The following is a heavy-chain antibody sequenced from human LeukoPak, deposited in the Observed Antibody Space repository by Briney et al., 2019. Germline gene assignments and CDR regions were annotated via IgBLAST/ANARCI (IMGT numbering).Heavy chain of an antibody. Sequence: SVKVSCKASGGTFSSYAISWVRQAPGQGLEWMGGIIPIFGTANYAQEFQGRVTITADESTSTAYMELSSLRSEDTAVYYCARVGASTYYYDSSGYYYYYGMDVWGQGTTVSVSS. CDR3: ARVGASTYYYDSSGYYYYYGMDV. V-gene: IGHV1-69*01. D-gene: IGHD3-22*01. J-gene: IGHJ6*02. CDR1: GGTFSSYA. CDR2: IIPIFGTA.